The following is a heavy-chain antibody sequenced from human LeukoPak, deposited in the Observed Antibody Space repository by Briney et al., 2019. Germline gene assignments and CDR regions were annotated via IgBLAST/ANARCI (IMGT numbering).Heavy chain of an antibody. V-gene: IGHV3-15*01. CDR1: GFTFSNAW. J-gene: IGHJ4*02. CDR3: TTGVDYYDSSGLDY. D-gene: IGHD3-22*01. CDR2: IKSKTDGGTT. Sequence: GGSLRLSCAASGFTFSNAWMSWVRQAPGKGLEWVGRIKSKTDGGTTDYAAPVKGRFTISRDDSKNTLYLQMNSLKTEDTAVCYCTTGVDYYDSSGLDYWGQGTLVTVSS.